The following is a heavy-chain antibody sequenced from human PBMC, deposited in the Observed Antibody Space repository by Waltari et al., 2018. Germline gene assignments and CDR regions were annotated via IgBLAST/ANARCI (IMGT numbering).Heavy chain of an antibody. CDR2: ISSSSSYI. D-gene: IGHD6-13*01. CDR1: GFTFSSYS. CDR3: ARARGGYSSSSLDI. J-gene: IGHJ3*02. Sequence: EVQLVESGGGLVKPGGSLRLSCAASGFTFSSYSMNWVRQAPGKGLEWVSSISSSSSYIYYADSVKGRFTSSRDNAKNSLYLQMNSLRAEDTAVYYCARARGGYSSSSLDIWGQGTMVTVSS. V-gene: IGHV3-21*01.